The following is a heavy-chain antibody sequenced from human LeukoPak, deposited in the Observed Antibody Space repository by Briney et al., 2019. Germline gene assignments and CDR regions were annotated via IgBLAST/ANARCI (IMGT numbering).Heavy chain of an antibody. CDR3: ATDLGYSLRGY. J-gene: IGHJ4*02. CDR2: FDPEDGET. Sequence: ASVKVSCKASGYSFTDYYIHWVRQAPGQGLEWMGGFDPEDGETIYAQKFQGRVTMTEDTSTDTAYMELSSLRSEDTAVYYCATDLGYSLRGYWGQGTLVTVSS. D-gene: IGHD1-26*01. CDR1: GYSFTDYY. V-gene: IGHV1-24*01.